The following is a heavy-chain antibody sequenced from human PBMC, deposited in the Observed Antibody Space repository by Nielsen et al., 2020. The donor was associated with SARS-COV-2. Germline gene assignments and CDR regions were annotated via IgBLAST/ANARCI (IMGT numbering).Heavy chain of an antibody. CDR3: ARDGRIGYGVYFDY. V-gene: IGHV3-23*01. J-gene: IGHJ4*02. Sequence: GESLKISCAASGFTFSDYAMGWVRQTPGKGLEWVSVISGGSGATYFNTYYSDSVRGRFTISRDNSKNTLSLQMNYLRAEDTAVYICARDGRIGYGVYFDYWGQGVLVTVSS. CDR2: ISGGSGATYFNT. D-gene: IGHD5-12*01. CDR1: GFTFSDYA.